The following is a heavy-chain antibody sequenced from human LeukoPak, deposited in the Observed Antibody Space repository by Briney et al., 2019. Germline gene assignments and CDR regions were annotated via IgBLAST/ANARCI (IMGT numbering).Heavy chain of an antibody. V-gene: IGHV3-21*01. J-gene: IGHJ6*03. CDR3: ARVGGFKEQRAELRSPRYYYYMDV. D-gene: IGHD3-16*01. CDR2: ISSSSSYI. CDR1: GFTFSSYS. Sequence: PGGSLRLSCAASGFTFSSYSMNWVRQAPGKGLEWVSSISSSSSYIYYADSVKGRFTISRDNAKNSLYLQMNSLRAEDTAVYYCARVGGFKEQRAELRSPRYYYYMDVWGKGTTVTISS.